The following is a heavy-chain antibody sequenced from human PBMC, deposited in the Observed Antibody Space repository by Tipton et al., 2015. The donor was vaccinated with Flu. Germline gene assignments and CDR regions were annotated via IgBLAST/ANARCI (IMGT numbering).Heavy chain of an antibody. CDR2: IYYSGST. D-gene: IGHD4-17*01. J-gene: IGHJ6*03. CDR1: GGSISGYY. CDR3: ARGDYGDYKYV. Sequence: TLSLTCTVSGGSISGYYWSWIRQPPGKGLEWIGYIYYSGSTNYNPSLKSRVTISVDTSKNQFSLKLSSVTAADTAVYYCARGDYGDYKYVWGQGTTVTVSS. V-gene: IGHV4-59*01.